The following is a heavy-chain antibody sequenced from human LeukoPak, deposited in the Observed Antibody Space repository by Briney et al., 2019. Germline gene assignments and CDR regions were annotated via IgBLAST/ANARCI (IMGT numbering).Heavy chain of an antibody. Sequence: GGSLRLSCAASGFTFSSYSMNWVRQAPGKGLEWVSSISSISSYIYYADSVKGRFTISRDNAKNSLYLLMNSLRAEDTAVYYCARERDKWEQLAPDYWGQGTLVTVSS. CDR2: ISSISSYI. V-gene: IGHV3-21*01. CDR1: GFTFSSYS. CDR3: ARERDKWEQLAPDY. D-gene: IGHD1-26*01. J-gene: IGHJ4*02.